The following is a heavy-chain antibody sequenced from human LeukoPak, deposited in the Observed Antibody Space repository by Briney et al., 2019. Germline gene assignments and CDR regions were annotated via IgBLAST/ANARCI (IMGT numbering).Heavy chain of an antibody. Sequence: PGGSLRLSCAASGFTFSTYAMSWVRQAPGKGLEWVSAISGSGGNTYYTDSVKGRFTISRDNSKNTLYLQMNSLRAEDTAVYYCAKDLFMITFGGVIDPVDAFDIWGQGTMVTVSS. CDR2: ISGSGGNT. D-gene: IGHD3-16*02. J-gene: IGHJ3*02. CDR1: GFTFSTYA. CDR3: AKDLFMITFGGVIDPVDAFDI. V-gene: IGHV3-23*01.